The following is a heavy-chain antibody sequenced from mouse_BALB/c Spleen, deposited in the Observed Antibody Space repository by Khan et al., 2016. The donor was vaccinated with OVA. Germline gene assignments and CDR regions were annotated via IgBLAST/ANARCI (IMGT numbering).Heavy chain of an antibody. Sequence: EVELVESGGGLVQPGGSRKLSCAASGFTFSGFGMHWVRQAPEKGLEWVAYISSGSSTIYYADTVKGRFTISRDNPKNTLFLQMTILRSEDTAMYFCARTGYYYFDHWGQGTTLTVSS. CDR3: ARTGYYYFDH. D-gene: IGHD2-3*01. CDR2: ISSGSSTI. CDR1: GFTFSGFG. V-gene: IGHV5-17*02. J-gene: IGHJ2*01.